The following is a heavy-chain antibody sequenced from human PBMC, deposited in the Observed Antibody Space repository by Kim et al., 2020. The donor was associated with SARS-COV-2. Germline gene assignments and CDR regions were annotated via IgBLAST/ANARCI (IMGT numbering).Heavy chain of an antibody. V-gene: IGHV3-23*01. J-gene: IGHJ5*02. CDR2: ISGSGGST. Sequence: GGSLRLSCAASGFTFSSYAMSWVRQAPGKGLEWVSAISGSGGSTYYADSVKGRFTISRDNSKNTLYLQMNSLRAEDPAVYYCAKDREDTAMVILLDPWGQGTLVTVSS. D-gene: IGHD5-18*01. CDR3: AKDREDTAMVILLDP. CDR1: GFTFSSYA.